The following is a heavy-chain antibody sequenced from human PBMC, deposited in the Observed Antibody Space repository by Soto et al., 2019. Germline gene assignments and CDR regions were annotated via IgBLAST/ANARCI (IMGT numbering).Heavy chain of an antibody. J-gene: IGHJ2*01. CDR3: TKVQFVDYVASKSIWYFDL. CDR2: ISWNSGSI. V-gene: IGHV3-9*01. Sequence: EVQLVESGGGLVQPGRSLRLSCAASGFTFHNCAMHWVRQAPGKGLEWVSGISWNSGSIAYADSVKGRFTISRDNAKNSLYLQMNSLRVEDTALYYCTKVQFVDYVASKSIWYFDLWGRGTLVTVSS. D-gene: IGHD4-17*01. CDR1: GFTFHNCA.